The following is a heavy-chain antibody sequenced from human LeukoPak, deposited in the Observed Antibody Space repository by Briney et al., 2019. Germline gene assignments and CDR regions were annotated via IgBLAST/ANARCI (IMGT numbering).Heavy chain of an antibody. CDR3: AKSPSGGGNWFDP. D-gene: IGHD2-15*01. V-gene: IGHV3-11*01. CDR1: GFTFSDYY. Sequence: GGSLRLSCAASGFTFSDYYMSWIRQAPGKGLEWVSYISSSGSTIYYADSVKGRFTISRDNAKNTLYLQMNSLRAEDTAVYYCAKSPSGGGNWFDPWGQGTLVTVSS. CDR2: ISSSGSTI. J-gene: IGHJ5*02.